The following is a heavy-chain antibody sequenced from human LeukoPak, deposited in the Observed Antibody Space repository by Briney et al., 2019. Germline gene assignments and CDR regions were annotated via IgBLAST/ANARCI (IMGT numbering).Heavy chain of an antibody. D-gene: IGHD2-2*01. CDR1: GYTFTSYG. CDR3: AREGGTQLPLPTTWFDP. Sequence: ASVKVSCKASGYTFTSYGISWVRQAPGQGLDWIGWISAYNGNTNYAQKLQGRVTMTTDTSTSTAYMELRSLRSDDTAVYYCAREGGTQLPLPTTWFDPWGQGTLVTVSS. J-gene: IGHJ5*02. V-gene: IGHV1-18*04. CDR2: ISAYNGNT.